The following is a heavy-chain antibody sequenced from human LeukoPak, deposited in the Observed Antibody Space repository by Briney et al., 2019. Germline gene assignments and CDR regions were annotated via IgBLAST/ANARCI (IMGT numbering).Heavy chain of an antibody. CDR1: GGSISSGGYY. Sequence: PSQTLSLTCTVSGGSISSGGYYWTWIRQPPGKGLEWIGEINHSGSTNYNPSLKSRVTISVDTSKNQFSLKLTSVAAADTAVYFCARGQEEWEVQQRAVNYDYWGQGTLVTVSS. D-gene: IGHD1-26*01. CDR2: INHSGST. CDR3: ARGQEEWEVQQRAVNYDY. V-gene: IGHV4-30-4*01. J-gene: IGHJ4*02.